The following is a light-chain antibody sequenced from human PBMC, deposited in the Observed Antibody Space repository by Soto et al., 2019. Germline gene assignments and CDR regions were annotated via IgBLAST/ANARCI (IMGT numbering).Light chain of an antibody. CDR1: QGISSY. Sequence: DMQLTQSPSFLSASVGDRVTITCRASQGISSYLAWYQQRPGEPPELLIYGASTLQSGVASRFSGSGSGTEFTLTISSLQPEDFATYFCQQLNSFPPLFTFGPGTTVDIK. V-gene: IGKV1-9*01. J-gene: IGKJ3*01. CDR3: QQLNSFPPLFT. CDR2: GAS.